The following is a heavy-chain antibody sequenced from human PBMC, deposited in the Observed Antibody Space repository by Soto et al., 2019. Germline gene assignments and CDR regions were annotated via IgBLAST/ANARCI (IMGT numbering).Heavy chain of an antibody. D-gene: IGHD3-10*01. CDR1: GFTFSSYW. CDR3: ARELWFGELLYARYYYMDV. J-gene: IGHJ6*03. Sequence: EVQLVESGGGLVQPGGSLRLSCAASGFTFSSYWMSWVRQAPGKGLEWVANIKQDGSEKYYVDSVEGRFTISRDNAKNSLYLQMNSLRAEDTAVYYCARELWFGELLYARYYYMDVWGKGTTVTVSS. CDR2: IKQDGSEK. V-gene: IGHV3-7*01.